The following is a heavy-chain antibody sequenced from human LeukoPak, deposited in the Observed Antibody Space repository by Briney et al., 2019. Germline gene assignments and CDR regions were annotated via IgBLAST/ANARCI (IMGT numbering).Heavy chain of an antibody. CDR3: AVPSGYSSSWHRGAECFQH. CDR1: GYTFTSYA. D-gene: IGHD6-13*01. V-gene: IGHV7-4-1*02. Sequence: ASVKVSCKASGYTFTSYAMNWVRQASGQGLEWMGWMNTNTGNPTYAQGFTGRFVFSLDTSVSTAYLQISSLKAEDTAVYYCAVPSGYSSSWHRGAECFQHWGQGTLVTVSS. CDR2: MNTNTGNP. J-gene: IGHJ1*01.